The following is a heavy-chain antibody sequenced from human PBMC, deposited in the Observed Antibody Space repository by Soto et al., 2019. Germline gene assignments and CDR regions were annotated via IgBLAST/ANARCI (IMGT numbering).Heavy chain of an antibody. J-gene: IGHJ5*02. CDR1: GFTFSSYW. CDR2: INSDGSST. CDR3: ARDGYYGGNSYNWFDP. Sequence: GGSLRLSCAASGFTFSSYWMHWVRQAPGKGLVWVSCINSDGSSTSYADSVKGRFTISRDNAKNTLYLQMNSLRAEDTAVYYCARDGYYGGNSYNWFDPWGQGTLVTVSS. V-gene: IGHV3-74*01. D-gene: IGHD4-17*01.